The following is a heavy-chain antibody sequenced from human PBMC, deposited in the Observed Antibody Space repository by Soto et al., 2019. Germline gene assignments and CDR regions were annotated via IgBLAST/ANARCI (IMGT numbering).Heavy chain of an antibody. V-gene: IGHV3-23*01. CDR1: GFTFNTFD. Sequence: GSLRLSCAASGFTFNTFDMSWVRQVPGKGLEWVSVIRGRGGTTYYADSVKGRFAISRDDAKNTLFLQMNSLRAEDTAVYYCAKGAWLDYWGQGTLVTVSS. CDR3: AKGAWLDY. J-gene: IGHJ4*02. CDR2: IRGRGGTT.